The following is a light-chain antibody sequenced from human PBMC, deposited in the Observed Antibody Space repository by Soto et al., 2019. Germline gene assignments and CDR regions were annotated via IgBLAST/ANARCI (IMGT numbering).Light chain of an antibody. CDR1: SSDVGGYNY. CDR3: SSYTRSVTYV. V-gene: IGLV2-14*01. Sequence: QSALTQPASVSGSPGQSITISCTGTSSDVGGYNYVSWYQHHPGKAPKPMIYEVSNRPSEVSNRFSGSKSGNTASLTISGLQAEDEADYYCSSYTRSVTYVFGSGTKLTVL. J-gene: IGLJ1*01. CDR2: EVS.